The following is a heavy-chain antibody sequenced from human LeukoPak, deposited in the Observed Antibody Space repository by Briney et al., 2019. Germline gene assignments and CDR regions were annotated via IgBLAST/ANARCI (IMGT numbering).Heavy chain of an antibody. CDR3: AREKIGYYDGSGRGWFDP. CDR2: IYYSGST. CDR1: GGSISTNSYY. J-gene: IGHJ5*02. Sequence: SETLSLTCTVSGGSISTNSYYWGWIRQPPGKGLKWIGSIYYSGSTYYNPSLRSRVTISVNTSKKQFSLKLSSVIAADTAVYYCAREKIGYYDGSGRGWFDPWGQGTLVTVSS. D-gene: IGHD3-22*01. V-gene: IGHV4-39*02.